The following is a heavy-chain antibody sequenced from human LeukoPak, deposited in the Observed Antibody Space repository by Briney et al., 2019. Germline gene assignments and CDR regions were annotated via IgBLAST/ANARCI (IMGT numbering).Heavy chain of an antibody. V-gene: IGHV3-30*02. CDR3: ARGYCSGGSCYQNYYYYYMDV. Sequence: GGSLRLSCAASGFTFSSYGMHWVRQAPGKGLEWVAFIRYDGDNRYYADSVKGRFTVSRDNSKNTLYLQMNSLRADDTAVYYCARGYCSGGSCYQNYYYYYMDVWGKGTTVTISS. J-gene: IGHJ6*03. CDR1: GFTFSSYG. D-gene: IGHD2-15*01. CDR2: IRYDGDNR.